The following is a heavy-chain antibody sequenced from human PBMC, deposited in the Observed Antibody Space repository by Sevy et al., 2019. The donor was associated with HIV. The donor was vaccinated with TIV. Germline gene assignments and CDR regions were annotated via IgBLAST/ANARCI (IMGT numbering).Heavy chain of an antibody. CDR3: AKGDRTFYGLDV. CDR2: ISGSAGST. J-gene: IGHJ6*02. D-gene: IGHD2-15*01. Sequence: GESLKISCAASGFTFSTYTMSWVRQAPGKGLEWVSAISGSAGSTYYADLVQGRFTISRDKSKNTLYLQMNSLRAEDTAVYYCAKGDRTFYGLDVWGQRTTVTVSS. CDR1: GFTFSTYT. V-gene: IGHV3-23*01.